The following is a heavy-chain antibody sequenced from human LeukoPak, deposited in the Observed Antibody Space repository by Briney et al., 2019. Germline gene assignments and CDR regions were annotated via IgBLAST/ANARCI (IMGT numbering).Heavy chain of an antibody. D-gene: IGHD1-14*01. V-gene: IGHV3-21*06. CDR1: GLTFSTSG. J-gene: IGHJ4*02. Sequence: GGSLRLSCTASGLTFSTSGFNWVRLAPGKGLEWVASIGPTGSDRYHADSIKGRFTIPRDNANNFLYLQMNSLRAEDTAVYYCATETNGRHYDYWGQGTLLTVSS. CDR2: IGPTGSDR. CDR3: ATETNGRHYDY.